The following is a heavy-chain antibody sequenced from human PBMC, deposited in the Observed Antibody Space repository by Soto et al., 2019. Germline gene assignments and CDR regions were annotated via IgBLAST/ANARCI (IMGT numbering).Heavy chain of an antibody. D-gene: IGHD3-9*01. CDR3: AKDGRYDILTGQWAPFDY. Sequence: PGGFLRLSCAASGFTFSSYAMSWVRQAPGKGLEWVSAIGGSGGTTYYADSVKGRFTVSRDNSKNTLYLQLNSLRAEDTAVYYCAKDGRYDILTGQWAPFDYWGQGTLVNVSS. CDR2: IGGSGGTT. V-gene: IGHV3-23*01. J-gene: IGHJ4*02. CDR1: GFTFSSYA.